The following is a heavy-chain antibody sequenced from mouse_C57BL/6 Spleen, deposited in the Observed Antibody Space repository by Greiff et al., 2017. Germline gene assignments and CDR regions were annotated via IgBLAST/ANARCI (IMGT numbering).Heavy chain of an antibody. CDR2: ISDGGSYT. CDR1: GFTFSSYA. CDR3: ARDDDY. J-gene: IGHJ2*01. Sequence: EVQLVESGGGLVKPGGSLKLSCAASGFTFSSYAMSWVRQTPEKRLEWVATISDGGSYTYYPDNVKGRFTISRDNAKNSLYLQMSHLKSEDTAMYYCARDDDYWGQGTTLTVSS. V-gene: IGHV5-4*01.